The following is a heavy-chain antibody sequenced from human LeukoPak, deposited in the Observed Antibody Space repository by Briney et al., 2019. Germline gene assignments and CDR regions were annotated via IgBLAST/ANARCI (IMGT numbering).Heavy chain of an antibody. CDR1: GGSFSGYY. J-gene: IGHJ5*02. V-gene: IGHV4-34*01. CDR3: ARGPLRFLEWFTRGFDP. Sequence: SETLSLTCAVYGGSFSGYYWSWIRQPPGKGLEWIGEINHSGSTNYNPSLKSRVTISVDTSKNQFSLKLSSVTAADTAVYYCARGPLRFLEWFTRGFDPWGQGILVTVSS. CDR2: INHSGST. D-gene: IGHD3-3*01.